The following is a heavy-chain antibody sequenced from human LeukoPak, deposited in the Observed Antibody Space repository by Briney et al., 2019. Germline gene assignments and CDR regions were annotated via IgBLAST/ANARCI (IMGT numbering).Heavy chain of an antibody. Sequence: GGSLRLSCAASGFTFSSYEMNWVRQAPGKGLEWVSYISSSGSTIYYADSVKGRFTISRDNAKNSVYLQMNSLRGEDTAVYYCARDASRPGTTWGQGTLVTVSS. D-gene: IGHD1-1*01. CDR3: ARDASRPGTT. V-gene: IGHV3-48*03. J-gene: IGHJ5*02. CDR1: GFTFSSYE. CDR2: ISSSGSTI.